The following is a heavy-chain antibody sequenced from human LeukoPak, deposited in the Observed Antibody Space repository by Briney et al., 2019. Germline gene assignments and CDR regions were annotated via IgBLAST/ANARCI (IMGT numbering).Heavy chain of an antibody. CDR2: ISGSGGST. CDR3: AKGYYYDSSGYYGY. D-gene: IGHD3-22*01. CDR1: GFTFSSYA. J-gene: IGHJ4*02. V-gene: IGHV3-23*01. Sequence: GGSLRLSCAASGFTFSSYAMSWVRQAPGKGLERVSAISGSGGSTYYADSVKGRFTISRDSSKNTLYLQMNSLRAEDTAVYYCAKGYYYDSSGYYGYWGQGTLVTVSS.